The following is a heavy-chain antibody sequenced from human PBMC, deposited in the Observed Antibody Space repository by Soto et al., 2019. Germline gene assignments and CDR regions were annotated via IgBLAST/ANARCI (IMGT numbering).Heavy chain of an antibody. D-gene: IGHD3-3*01. V-gene: IGHV1-3*01. CDR3: ARDSGRTIFGVVTSGYMDV. CDR1: GDTYTSNA. CDR2: INAGNGNT. Sequence: ASVKACSKAPGDTYTSNALHSVRQSPGQRLEWMGWINAGNGNTKYSQKFQGRVTITRDTSASTAYMELSSLRSEDAAAYYCARDSGRTIFGVVTSGYMDVWGKGTTVTVSS. J-gene: IGHJ6*03.